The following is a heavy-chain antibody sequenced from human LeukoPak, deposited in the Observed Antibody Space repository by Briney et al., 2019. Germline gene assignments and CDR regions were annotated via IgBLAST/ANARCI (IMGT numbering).Heavy chain of an antibody. V-gene: IGHV1-69*01. J-gene: IGHJ4*02. D-gene: IGHD6-13*01. CDR3: ARDRGIAAAGKDFDY. CDR2: IIPIFGTA. CDR1: GGTFSSYA. Sequence: SVKVSCTASGGTFSSYAISWVRQAPGQGPEWMGGIIPIFGTANYAQKFQGRVTITADESTSTAYMELSSLRSEDTAVYYCARDRGIAAAGKDFDYWGQGTLVTVSS.